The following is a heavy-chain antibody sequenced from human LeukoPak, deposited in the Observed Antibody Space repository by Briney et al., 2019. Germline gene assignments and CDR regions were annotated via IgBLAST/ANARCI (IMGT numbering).Heavy chain of an antibody. Sequence: GGSLRLSCAASGFTFSSYEMNWVRQAPGKGLEWVSYISSSSRTISNADSVKGRFTISRDNARNSLYLQMNSLRDEDTAVYYCARESLYACDMWDQGTLVTVSS. CDR1: GFTFSSYE. CDR2: ISSSSRTI. J-gene: IGHJ3*02. CDR3: ARESLYACDM. V-gene: IGHV3-48*03.